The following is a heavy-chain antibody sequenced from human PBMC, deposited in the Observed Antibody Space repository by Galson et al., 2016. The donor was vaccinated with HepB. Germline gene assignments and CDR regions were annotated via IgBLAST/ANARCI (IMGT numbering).Heavy chain of an antibody. Sequence: SVKVSCKASGYTFTSYAISWVRQAPAQALEYLGWIDTSNGNTNYPQKFQDRVTLTTDTSTSTPYMELRSLISDDTAVYYCARHYSSTWPAGLIFDSWGPGTRVTVPS. CDR3: ARHYSSTWPAGLIFDS. CDR2: IDTSNGNT. J-gene: IGHJ4*02. CDR1: GYTFTSYA. V-gene: IGHV1-18*01. D-gene: IGHD6-6*01.